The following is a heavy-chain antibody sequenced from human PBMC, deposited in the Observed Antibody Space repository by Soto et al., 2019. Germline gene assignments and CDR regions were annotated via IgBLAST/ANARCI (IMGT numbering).Heavy chain of an antibody. CDR1: GGSISSGGYY. V-gene: IGHV4-31*03. D-gene: IGHD4-17*01. Sequence: PSETLSLTCTVSGGSISSGGYYWSWIRHHPGKGLEWIGYIYYSGSTYYNPSLKSRVTISVDTSKNQFSLKLSSVTAADTAVYYCARDNTVTTNYCYYMDVWGKGTTVTVSS. CDR2: IYYSGST. J-gene: IGHJ6*03. CDR3: ARDNTVTTNYCYYMDV.